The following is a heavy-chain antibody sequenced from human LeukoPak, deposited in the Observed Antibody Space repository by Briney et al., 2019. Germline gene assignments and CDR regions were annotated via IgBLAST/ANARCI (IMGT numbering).Heavy chain of an antibody. V-gene: IGHV4-39*07. J-gene: IGHJ4*02. CDR3: ARVATTFGGYYFDH. CDR1: GGSISDRSFY. D-gene: IGHD3-3*01. CDR2: IFHSGST. Sequence: SETLSLTCTVSGGSISDRSFYWGWIRQPPGQGLEWLGHIFHSGSTSYNSSFRSRVTILVATSKKQFFLEVYSVTAADTAVYYCARVATTFGGYYFDHWGLGILVTVSS.